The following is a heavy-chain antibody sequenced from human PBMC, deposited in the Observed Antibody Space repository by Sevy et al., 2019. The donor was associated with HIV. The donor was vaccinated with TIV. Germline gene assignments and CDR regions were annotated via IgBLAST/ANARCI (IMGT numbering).Heavy chain of an antibody. Sequence: GGSLRLSCVASGFTFSDYAMSWVRQPPGKGLEWVSSMNWKGDNTGYADSLKGRLTISRDSTKNSLFLQINSLRVEDTALYYCARNTYYYDSTGYGAFDLWGQGTMVTVSS. J-gene: IGHJ3*01. V-gene: IGHV3-20*04. D-gene: IGHD3-22*01. CDR3: ARNTYYYDSTGYGAFDL. CDR1: GFTFSDYA. CDR2: MNWKGDNT.